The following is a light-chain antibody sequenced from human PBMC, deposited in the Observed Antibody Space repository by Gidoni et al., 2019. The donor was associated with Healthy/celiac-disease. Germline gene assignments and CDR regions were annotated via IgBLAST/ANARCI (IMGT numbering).Light chain of an antibody. J-gene: IGKJ5*01. CDR1: HSLLHSNGYNY. V-gene: IGKV2-28*01. Sequence: DIVMTQSPLSLPVTPGEPASISCRSSHSLLHSNGYNYLDWYLQKPGQSPQLLIYLGSNRASGVPDRFSGSGSGTDFTLQISRVEAEDVGVYYCMQALQTPRTFGQGTRLEIK. CDR3: MQALQTPRT. CDR2: LGS.